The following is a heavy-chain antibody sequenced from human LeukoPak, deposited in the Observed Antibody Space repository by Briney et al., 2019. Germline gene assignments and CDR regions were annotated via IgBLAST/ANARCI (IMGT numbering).Heavy chain of an antibody. CDR1: GGSISSSNW. V-gene: IGHV4-4*02. Sequence: PSETLSLTCAVSGGSISSSNWWSWVRQPPGKGLEWIGEIYHSGSTNYNPSLKSRVTISVDKSKNQFSLKLSSVTAADTAVYYCARVTNGYCSGGSCSSRGALGYWGQGTLVTVSS. CDR3: ARVTNGYCSGGSCSSRGALGY. CDR2: IYHSGST. D-gene: IGHD2-15*01. J-gene: IGHJ4*02.